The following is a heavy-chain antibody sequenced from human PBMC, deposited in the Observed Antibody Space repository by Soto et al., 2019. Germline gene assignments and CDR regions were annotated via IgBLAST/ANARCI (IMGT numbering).Heavy chain of an antibody. CDR1: GFTFSNYY. D-gene: IGHD2-21*02. CDR2: IRSGRDT. CDR3: AREETAWPLAYGLDV. Sequence: GGSLRLSCAVSGFTFSNYYIHWVRQAPGKGLEWVSSIRSGRDTFYADSVKGRFSISRDDATSSVSLQMNSLRGEDTAVYFCAREETAWPLAYGLDVWGQGTTVTVSS. V-gene: IGHV3-21*01. J-gene: IGHJ6*02.